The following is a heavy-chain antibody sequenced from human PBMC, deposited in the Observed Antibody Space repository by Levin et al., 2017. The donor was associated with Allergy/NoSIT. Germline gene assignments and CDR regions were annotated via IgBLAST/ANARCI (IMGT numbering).Heavy chain of an antibody. Sequence: PGGSLRLSCAASEFTFSSCAMHWVRQAPGNGLEWVAVISYDGSNKYYADSVKGRFTISRDNSKNTLYLQMNSLRAEDTAVYYCARDRLLWFGDDAFDIWGQGTMVTVSS. CDR1: EFTFSSCA. CDR2: ISYDGSNK. D-gene: IGHD3-10*01. CDR3: ARDRLLWFGDDAFDI. V-gene: IGHV3-30*04. J-gene: IGHJ3*02.